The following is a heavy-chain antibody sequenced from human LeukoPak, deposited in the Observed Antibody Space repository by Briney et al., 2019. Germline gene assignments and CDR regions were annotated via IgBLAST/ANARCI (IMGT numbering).Heavy chain of an antibody. D-gene: IGHD6-19*01. J-gene: IGHJ5*02. CDR2: IYSGSST. CDR1: GFTVSSNY. CDR3: ARGSRWLDNWFDP. V-gene: IGHV3-66*01. Sequence: GSLRLSCAASGFTVSSNYMSWVRQAPGKGLEWVSVIYSGSSTYYADSVKGRFTISRDNSKNTLYLQMNSLRAEDTAVYYCARGSRWLDNWFDPWGQGTLVTVSS.